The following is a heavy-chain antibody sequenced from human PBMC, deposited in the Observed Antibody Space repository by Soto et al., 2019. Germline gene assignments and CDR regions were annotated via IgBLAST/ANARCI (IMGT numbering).Heavy chain of an antibody. V-gene: IGHV1-2*02. Sequence: ASVELSCEASGYTFTGYYMHWVRQAPGQGLEWMGWINPNSGGTNYAQKVQGRVTMTRDTSISTAYMELSRLRSDDTAVYYCARGIVVPAAMALYYYYGMDVWGQGTTVTVSS. CDR2: INPNSGGT. CDR3: ARGIVVPAAMALYYYYGMDV. J-gene: IGHJ6*02. CDR1: GYTFTGYY. D-gene: IGHD2-2*01.